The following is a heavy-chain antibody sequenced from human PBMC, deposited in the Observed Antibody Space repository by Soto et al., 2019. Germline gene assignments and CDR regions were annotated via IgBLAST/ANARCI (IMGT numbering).Heavy chain of an antibody. CDR3: AKDQGWFDP. CDR2: INQDGSQK. J-gene: IGHJ5*02. V-gene: IGHV3-7*01. Sequence: GSLRLSCAASGFIFSNYWMTWVRQTPGKGLEWVANINQDGSQKYYVDSVKGRFTISRDNAKNSLFLQIYSLRAEDTAVYYCAKDQGWFDPWGQGALVTVSS. CDR1: GFIFSNYW.